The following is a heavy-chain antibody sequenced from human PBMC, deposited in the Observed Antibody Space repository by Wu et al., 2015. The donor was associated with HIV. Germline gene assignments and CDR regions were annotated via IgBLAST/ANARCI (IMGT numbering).Heavy chain of an antibody. Sequence: QVQLVQSGAEVKKPGSSVKVSYKASGGTFSSYAISWVRQAPGQGLEWMGRIIPIFGTANYAQKFQGRVTITADESTSTAYMDVSSLRSDDTAVYYCAGGGGRTSMDPFDFWGQGTLVTVSS. CDR3: AGGGGRTSMDPFDF. D-gene: IGHD5-18*01. J-gene: IGHJ4*02. CDR2: IIPIFGTA. CDR1: GGTFSSYA. V-gene: IGHV1-69*13.